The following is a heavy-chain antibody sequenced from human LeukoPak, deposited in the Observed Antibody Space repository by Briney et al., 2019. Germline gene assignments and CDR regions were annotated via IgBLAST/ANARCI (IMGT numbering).Heavy chain of an antibody. V-gene: IGHV4-59*01. D-gene: IGHD6-19*01. Sequence: SETLSLTCTVSGGSISTYYWSWVRQPPGKGLEWIGYIYNSGGTNYKSSLRSRVTISVDTSKNHFSLKLSSVTAADTAVYYCARQTTLVGYSSGLGFNYWGQGALVTVSS. CDR2: IYNSGGT. CDR3: ARQTTLVGYSSGLGFNY. J-gene: IGHJ4*02. CDR1: GGSISTYY.